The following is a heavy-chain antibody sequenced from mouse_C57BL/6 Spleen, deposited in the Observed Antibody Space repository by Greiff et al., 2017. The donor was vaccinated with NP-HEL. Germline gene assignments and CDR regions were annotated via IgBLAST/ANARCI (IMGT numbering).Heavy chain of an antibody. CDR1: GFTFSDYG. CDR3: ASPFYYGSSSYAMDY. J-gene: IGHJ4*01. CDR2: ISSGSSTI. Sequence: EVHLVESGGGLVKPGGSLKLSCAASGFTFSDYGMHWVRQAPEKGLEWVAYISSGSSTIYYADTVKGRFTISRDNAKNTLFLQMTSLRSEDTAMYYCASPFYYGSSSYAMDYWGQGTSVTVSS. D-gene: IGHD1-1*01. V-gene: IGHV5-17*01.